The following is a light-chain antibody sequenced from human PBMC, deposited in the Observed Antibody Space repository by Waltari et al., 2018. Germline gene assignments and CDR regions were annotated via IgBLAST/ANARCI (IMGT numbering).Light chain of an antibody. CDR2: DVS. J-gene: IGLJ3*02. V-gene: IGLV2-23*02. Sequence: QSALTQPASVSGSPGQSTTLSCTGPSSDIAPSNYFSWYQQHPGKAPKLIIFDVSDRPSGISDRFSGSKSGNTASLAISGLQAEDEADYYCCSYAGSRSLLFGGGTKLTVL. CDR3: CSYAGSRSLL. CDR1: SSDIAPSNY.